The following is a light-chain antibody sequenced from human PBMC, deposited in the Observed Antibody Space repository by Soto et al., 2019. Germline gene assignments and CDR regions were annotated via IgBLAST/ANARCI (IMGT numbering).Light chain of an antibody. J-gene: IGKJ1*01. CDR2: DAS. V-gene: IGKV3-11*01. CDR1: QSVSSY. CDR3: QQRSNWSRT. Sequence: EIVLTQSPATLSLSPGERATLSCRASQSVSSYLAWYQQKPGQAPRLLIYDASNRATGIPARFSGSGSGTDFTRTISSLEPEDFAVYYCQQRSNWSRTFGQGTKVEVK.